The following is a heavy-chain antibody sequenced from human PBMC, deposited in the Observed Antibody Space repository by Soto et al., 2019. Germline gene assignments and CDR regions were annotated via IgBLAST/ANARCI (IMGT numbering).Heavy chain of an antibody. CDR2: IYAAGHT. CDR3: ARGVVTSGTYYMDL. D-gene: IGHD2-21*02. CDR1: GFTVRTSY. V-gene: IGHV3-66*01. Sequence: GGSLRLSCAVSGFTVRTSYISWVRQAPGKGLEWVSVIYAAGHTYYPDTVKGRITISRDKSMNTVSLQIDSLRAEDTAVYYCARGVVTSGTYYMDLWGNGTTVTVSS. J-gene: IGHJ6*03.